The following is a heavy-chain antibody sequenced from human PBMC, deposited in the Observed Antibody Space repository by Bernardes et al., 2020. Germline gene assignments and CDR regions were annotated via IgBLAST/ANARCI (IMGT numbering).Heavy chain of an antibody. Sequence: SETLSLTCTVSGGSISSSSYYWGWIRQPPGKGLEWIGSIYYSGSTYYNPSLKSRVTISVDTSKNQFSLKLSSVTAADTAVYYCARLVGSSPKYYFDYWGQGTLVTVSS. CDR2: IYYSGST. D-gene: IGHD6-6*01. V-gene: IGHV4-39*01. CDR1: GGSISSSSYY. J-gene: IGHJ4*02. CDR3: ARLVGSSPKYYFDY.